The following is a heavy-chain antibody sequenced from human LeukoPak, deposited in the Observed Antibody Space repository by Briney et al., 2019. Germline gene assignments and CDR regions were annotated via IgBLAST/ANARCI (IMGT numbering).Heavy chain of an antibody. J-gene: IGHJ5*02. CDR2: IYTSGST. CDR3: ARDLSSGWYPGGTWFDP. D-gene: IGHD6-19*01. V-gene: IGHV4-4*07. Sequence: SETLSLTCTVSGGSISSYYWSWIRQPAGKGLEWLGRIYTSGSTNYNPSLKSRVTMSVDTSKNQFSLKLSSVTAADTAVYYCARDLSSGWYPGGTWFDPWGQGTLVTVSS. CDR1: GGSISSYY.